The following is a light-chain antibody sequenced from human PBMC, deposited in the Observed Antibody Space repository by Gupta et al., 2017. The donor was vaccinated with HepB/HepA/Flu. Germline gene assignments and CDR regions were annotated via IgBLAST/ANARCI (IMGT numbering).Light chain of an antibody. CDR1: QVIASD. V-gene: IGKV1-6*01. CDR2: GAS. CDR3: LQDYSYPRT. J-gene: IGKJ1*01. Sequence: RQPTPPPSSLSASVGDRVTITCRASQVIASDLGWYQHKPGTAPRLLIYGASTLQAGVPSRFSGRGSGTDFALTISSLQPEDFATYYCLQDYSYPRTFGQGTKVDVK.